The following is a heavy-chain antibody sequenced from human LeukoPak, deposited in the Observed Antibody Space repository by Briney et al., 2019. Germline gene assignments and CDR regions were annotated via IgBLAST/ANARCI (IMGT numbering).Heavy chain of an antibody. D-gene: IGHD3-3*01. J-gene: IGHJ5*02. CDR2: INHSGST. Sequence: SETLSLTCAVYGGSFSGYYWSWIRQPPGKGLEWIGEINHSGSTNYNPSLKSRVTISVDTSKNQFSLKLSSVTAADTAVYYCARRRHYDLWSGYYLRFDPWGQGTLVTVSS. CDR1: GGSFSGYY. CDR3: ARRRHYDLWSGYYLRFDP. V-gene: IGHV4-34*01.